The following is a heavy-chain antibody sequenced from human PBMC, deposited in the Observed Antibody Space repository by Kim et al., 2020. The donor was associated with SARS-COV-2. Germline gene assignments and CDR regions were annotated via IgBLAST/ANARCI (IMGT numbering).Heavy chain of an antibody. Sequence: GGSLRLSCAASGFTFDDYAMHWVRQAPGKGLEWVSGISWNSVGIDYADSVKGRFTISRDNAKNSLYLQMNTLRAEDTALYYCALQGRGYSGYDYEGYWLDPWGQGTLVTVSS. V-gene: IGHV3-9*01. CDR3: ALQGRGYSGYDYEGYWLDP. CDR2: ISWNSVGI. D-gene: IGHD5-12*01. CDR1: GFTFDDYA. J-gene: IGHJ5*02.